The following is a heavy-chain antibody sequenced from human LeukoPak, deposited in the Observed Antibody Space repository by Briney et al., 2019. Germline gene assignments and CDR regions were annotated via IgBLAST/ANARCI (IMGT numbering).Heavy chain of an antibody. CDR2: MNPNSGNT. V-gene: IGHV1-8*01. J-gene: IGHJ6*02. Sequence: ASVKVSCKASGYTFTSYDINWVRQVTGQGLEWMGWMNPNSGNTGYAQKFQGRVTMTRNTSISTAYMELSSLRSEDTAVYYCASMKRITIFGVVISRYYYYGMDVWGQGTTVTVSS. CDR1: GYTFTSYD. CDR3: ASMKRITIFGVVISRYYYYGMDV. D-gene: IGHD3-3*01.